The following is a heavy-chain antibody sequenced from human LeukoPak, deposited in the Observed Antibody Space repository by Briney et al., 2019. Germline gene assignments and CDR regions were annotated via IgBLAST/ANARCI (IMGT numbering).Heavy chain of an antibody. J-gene: IGHJ4*02. CDR1: GGTFSSYA. V-gene: IGHV1-69*13. CDR3: ARDLSGDYDYVWGSYRYYY. D-gene: IGHD3-16*02. CDR2: IIPIFGTA. Sequence: SVKVSCKASGGTFSSYAISWVRQAPGQGLEWMGGIIPIFGTANYAQKFQGRVTITADESTSTAYMELSSLRSEDTAVYYCARDLSGDYDYVWGSYRYYYWGQGTLVTVSS.